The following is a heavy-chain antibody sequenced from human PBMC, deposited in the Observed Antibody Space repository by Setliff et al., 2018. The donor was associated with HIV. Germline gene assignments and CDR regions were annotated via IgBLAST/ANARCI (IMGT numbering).Heavy chain of an antibody. Sequence: GGSLSLSCAASGFTFSTYEMNWVRQAPGKGLEWVSYIRSGGTIVYYADSVKGRFTISRDNSKNSLYLQMNILRAEDTAIYYCARGGPYSSSSDSYDFWGQGTLVTVFS. V-gene: IGHV3-48*03. CDR1: GFTFSTYE. D-gene: IGHD6-6*01. CDR2: IRSGGTIV. CDR3: ARGGPYSSSSDSYDF. J-gene: IGHJ4*02.